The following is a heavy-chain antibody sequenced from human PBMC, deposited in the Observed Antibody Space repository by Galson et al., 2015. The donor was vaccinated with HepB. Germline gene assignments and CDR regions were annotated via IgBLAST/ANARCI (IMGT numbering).Heavy chain of an antibody. D-gene: IGHD1-26*01. V-gene: IGHV1-18*01. CDR3: ARETGWGSYDAFEI. J-gene: IGHJ3*02. CDR2: ISAYNGNT. Sequence: SVKVSCKASGYTFTSYGISWVRQAPGQGLEWMGWISAYNGNTNYAQKLQGRVTMTTDTYTSTAYMELRRLRSDVTAVYDCARETGWGSYDAFEIWGQGTMVTVSS. CDR1: GYTFTSYG.